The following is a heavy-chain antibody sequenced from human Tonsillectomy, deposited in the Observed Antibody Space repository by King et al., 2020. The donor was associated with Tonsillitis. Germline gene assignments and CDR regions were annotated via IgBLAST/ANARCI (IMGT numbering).Heavy chain of an antibody. D-gene: IGHD1-26*01. CDR1: GFTFSGYA. J-gene: IGHJ3*02. Sequence: DVQLVESGGGLVQPGGSLRLSCAASGFTFSGYAMSWVRQAPGKGLEWVSGISGSGGSTYYADSVKGRFPISRDNAKNTLYLQMNSLRAEDTALYYCAKDRAGSGTYFSSAFDIWGQGTVATVSS. CDR2: ISGSGGST. CDR3: AKDRAGSGTYFSSAFDI. V-gene: IGHV3-23*04.